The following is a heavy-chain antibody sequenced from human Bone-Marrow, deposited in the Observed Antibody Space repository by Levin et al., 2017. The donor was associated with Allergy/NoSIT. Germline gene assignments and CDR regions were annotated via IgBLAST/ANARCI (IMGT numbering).Heavy chain of an antibody. D-gene: IGHD6-19*01. CDR3: ARIRRGSTGYYRAGFDY. Sequence: RMSGPTLVKPTQTLTLTYTFSGFSLTTSGMCVSCIRQPPGKALEWLALIDWDDNKYYSTSLKTRLTISKDTSKNQVVLTMTNMDPVDTATYYCARIRRGSTGYYRAGFDYWGQGTLVTVSS. V-gene: IGHV2-70*01. CDR1: GFSLTTSGMC. J-gene: IGHJ4*02. CDR2: IDWDDNK.